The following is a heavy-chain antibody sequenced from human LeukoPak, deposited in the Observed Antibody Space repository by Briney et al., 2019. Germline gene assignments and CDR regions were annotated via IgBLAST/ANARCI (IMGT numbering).Heavy chain of an antibody. CDR2: IYYSGST. CDR1: GGSISSYY. Sequence: SETLSLTCTVSGGSISSYYWSWIRQPPGKGLEWIGYIYYSGSTNYNPSLKSRVTISVDTSKNQFSLNLSSVTAADTAVYYCARDPGVVDHNWFDPWGQGTLVTVSS. V-gene: IGHV4-59*01. D-gene: IGHD2-2*01. CDR3: ARDPGVVDHNWFDP. J-gene: IGHJ5*02.